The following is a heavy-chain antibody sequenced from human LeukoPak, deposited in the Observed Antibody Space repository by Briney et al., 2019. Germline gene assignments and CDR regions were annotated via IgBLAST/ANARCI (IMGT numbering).Heavy chain of an antibody. J-gene: IGHJ4*02. CDR2: INRDGSWT. Sequence: PGGSLRLSCAASGNYWMHWVRQVPGKGLVWVSHINRDGSWTSYADSVKGRFTISRDNAKNSLYLQMNSLRAEDTAVYYCARDLFISSRYFDWLSYWGQGTLVTVSS. D-gene: IGHD3-9*01. V-gene: IGHV3-74*01. CDR1: GNYW. CDR3: ARDLFISSRYFDWLSY.